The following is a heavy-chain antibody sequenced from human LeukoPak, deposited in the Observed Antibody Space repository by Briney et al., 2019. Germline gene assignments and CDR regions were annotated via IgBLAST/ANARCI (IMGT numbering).Heavy chain of an antibody. V-gene: IGHV3-21*01. Sequence: PGGSLRLSCAASGFTFSSYSMNWVRQAPGKGLEWVSSISSSSSYIYYADSVKSRFTISRDNAKNPLYLQMNSLRAEDTAVYYCARERVVAATLFDYWGQGTLVTVSS. CDR2: ISSSSSYI. D-gene: IGHD2-15*01. CDR1: GFTFSSYS. J-gene: IGHJ4*02. CDR3: ARERVVAATLFDY.